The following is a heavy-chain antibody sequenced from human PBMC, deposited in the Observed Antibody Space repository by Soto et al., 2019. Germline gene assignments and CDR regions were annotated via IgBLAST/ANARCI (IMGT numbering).Heavy chain of an antibody. CDR1: EFTFSTYG. Sequence: PGGSLRLSCAASEFTFSTYGMHWVRQAPGKGLEWVAVIWHDGSDKYYADSVKGRFTISRDNSKNTLYLQMNSPRAEDTAVYYCARDLYYGAGSYALSYGMDVWGQGTTVTVSS. D-gene: IGHD3-10*01. J-gene: IGHJ6*02. V-gene: IGHV3-33*01. CDR3: ARDLYYGAGSYALSYGMDV. CDR2: IWHDGSDK.